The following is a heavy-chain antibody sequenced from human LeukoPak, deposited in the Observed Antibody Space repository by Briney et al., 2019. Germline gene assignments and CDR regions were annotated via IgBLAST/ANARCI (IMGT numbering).Heavy chain of an antibody. V-gene: IGHV3-48*03. Sequence: AGSLRLSCAASGFTFSNYEMNWVRQPPGKGLEWVSYISSSGSTIYYGDSVKGRFTVSRDNAKNSLYLQMNSLRAEDTAVYYCARDYLHSGSYKFDYWGQGTPVTVSS. CDR3: ARDYLHSGSYKFDY. D-gene: IGHD1-26*01. J-gene: IGHJ4*02. CDR2: ISSSGSTI. CDR1: GFTFSNYE.